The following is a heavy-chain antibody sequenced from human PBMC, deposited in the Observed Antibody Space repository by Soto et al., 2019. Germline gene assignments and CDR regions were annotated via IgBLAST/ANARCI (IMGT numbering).Heavy chain of an antibody. CDR2: INKDGSER. CDR1: GFTFSTGW. Sequence: EVQLVESGGGLVQPGGSRGLSCAAPGFTFSTGWLMWVRKAPGKGLEWVANINKDGSERYYVDSVKGRFTISRDNAKNSLYLQMNSLRAEDTAVYYCVKDNRGSYWGQGTLVTVSS. D-gene: IGHD3-10*01. V-gene: IGHV3-7*01. CDR3: VKDNRGSY. J-gene: IGHJ4*02.